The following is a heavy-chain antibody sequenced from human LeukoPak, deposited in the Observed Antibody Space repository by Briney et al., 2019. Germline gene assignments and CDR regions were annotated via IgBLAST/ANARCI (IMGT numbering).Heavy chain of an antibody. Sequence: PSETLSLTCTVSGGSISSSSYYWGWIRQPPGKGLEWIGSIYYSGNTYYNPSLKSRVTISVDTSKNQFSLKLSSVTAADTAVYYCARRAYYFDYWGQGTLVTVSS. J-gene: IGHJ4*02. D-gene: IGHD2-21*01. CDR1: GGSISSSSYY. V-gene: IGHV4-39*07. CDR2: IYYSGNT. CDR3: ARRAYYFDY.